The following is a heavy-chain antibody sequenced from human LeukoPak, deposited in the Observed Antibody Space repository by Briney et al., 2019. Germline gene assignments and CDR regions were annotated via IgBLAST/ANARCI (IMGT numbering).Heavy chain of an antibody. CDR1: GYTFSSYY. V-gene: IGHV1-46*01. Sequence: ASVKVSCKASGYTFSSYYMHWVRQAPEQGLEWMGVINPSGGSTSYAQRFQGRVTMTRDTSTSTFYMELSSLRSEDTAVYYCARHSLPGTTPFDYWGQGTLATVSS. J-gene: IGHJ4*02. D-gene: IGHD1-1*01. CDR3: ARHSLPGTTPFDY. CDR2: INPSGGST.